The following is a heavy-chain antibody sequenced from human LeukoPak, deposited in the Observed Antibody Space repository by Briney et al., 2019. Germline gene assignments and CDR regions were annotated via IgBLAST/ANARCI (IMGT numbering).Heavy chain of an antibody. CDR1: GYSFATYW. Sequence: GESLRISCKGSGYSFATYWIAWVRQMPGKGLEWMGVIYPGDSDTRYSPSFQGQVTISADKSISTAYLQWSSLKASDTAMYYCARHASVVVVPAAMGEDYWGQGTLVTVSS. V-gene: IGHV5-51*01. CDR3: ARHASVVVVPAAMGEDY. J-gene: IGHJ4*02. CDR2: IYPGDSDT. D-gene: IGHD2-2*01.